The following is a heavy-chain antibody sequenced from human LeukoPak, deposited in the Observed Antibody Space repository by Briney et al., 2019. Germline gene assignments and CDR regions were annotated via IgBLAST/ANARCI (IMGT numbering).Heavy chain of an antibody. CDR2: INHSGST. V-gene: IGHV4-34*01. Sequence: SETLSLTCTVSGGSISRYYWSWIRQPPGKGLEWIGEINHSGSTNYNPSLKSRVTISVDTSKNQFSLKLSSVTAADTAVYYCARVGYSSGWGNFDYWGQGTLVTVSS. D-gene: IGHD6-19*01. CDR3: ARVGYSSGWGNFDY. CDR1: GGSISRYY. J-gene: IGHJ4*02.